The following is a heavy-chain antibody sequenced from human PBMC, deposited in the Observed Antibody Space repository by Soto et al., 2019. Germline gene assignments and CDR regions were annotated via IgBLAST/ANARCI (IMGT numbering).Heavy chain of an antibody. CDR3: ARAGIAYCSSTTCYLYYYVMDV. Sequence: ASGKVSCKASGYTFTSYYMHWLRQAPGQGLEWMGIINPNSGSTTYAQKFQGRVTMTRDTSTSTVYMELTSLTSGDTAVYYCARAGIAYCSSTTCYLYYYVMDVWGQGTTVTVSS. D-gene: IGHD2-2*01. V-gene: IGHV1-46*01. CDR2: INPNSGST. J-gene: IGHJ6*02. CDR1: GYTFTSYY.